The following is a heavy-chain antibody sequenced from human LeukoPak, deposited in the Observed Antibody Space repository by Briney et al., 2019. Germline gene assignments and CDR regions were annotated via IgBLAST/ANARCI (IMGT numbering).Heavy chain of an antibody. CDR3: ASDTGASGSYPTLLDY. Sequence: ASVKVSCKASGYTFPRHGISWVRQAPGQGLEWIGWISAYNGNTDYAQKFQGRVTSTTDASTNTAYMELRSLRSDDTAVYYCASDTGASGSYPTLLDYWGQGTLVTVSS. CDR1: GYTFPRHG. CDR2: ISAYNGNT. J-gene: IGHJ4*02. V-gene: IGHV1-18*01. D-gene: IGHD1-26*01.